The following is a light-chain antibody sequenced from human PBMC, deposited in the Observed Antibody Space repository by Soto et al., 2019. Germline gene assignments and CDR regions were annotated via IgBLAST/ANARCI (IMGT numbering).Light chain of an antibody. V-gene: IGKV1-5*01. CDR1: QRFXSW. CDR2: DAS. Sequence: MRLTQCPSRLPASGGERCTITCRARQRFXSWLVWYQSKPGKAPKLLXDDASSLERGVPSRLSGSGSGTEFTLTISSLQPDDFATYYCQQYKSYPRTFGGGTKVDI. J-gene: IGKJ4*01. CDR3: QQYKSYPRT.